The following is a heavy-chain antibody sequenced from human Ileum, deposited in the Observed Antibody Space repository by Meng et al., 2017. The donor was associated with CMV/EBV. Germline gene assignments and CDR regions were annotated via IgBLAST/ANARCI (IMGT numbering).Heavy chain of an antibody. CDR2: ITHSGRT. V-gene: IGHV4-34*01. Sequence: QVQAHRGGAGLLKPSGTLALTCAVFGGSFTGYYWSWFRQSPGKGLEWIGEITHSGRTSYNLSLKSRVTISVDMSKYQFSLKLTSVTAADTAIYYCARGLASGWPDYWGQGTLVTVSS. J-gene: IGHJ4*02. CDR1: GGSFTGYY. CDR3: ARGLASGWPDY. D-gene: IGHD3-10*01.